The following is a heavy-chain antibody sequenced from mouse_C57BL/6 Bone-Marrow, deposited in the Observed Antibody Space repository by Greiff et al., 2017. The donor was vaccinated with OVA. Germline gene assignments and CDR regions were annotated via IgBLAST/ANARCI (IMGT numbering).Heavy chain of an antibody. CDR2: IHPNSGST. CDR1: GYTFTSYW. D-gene: IGHD1-1*01. J-gene: IGHJ3*01. Sequence: QVQLQQPGAELVKPGASVKLSCKASGYTFTSYWMHWVKQRPGQGLEWIGRIHPNSGSTNYNEKFKSKATLTVDKSSSTAYMQLSSLTSEDSAVYYCARGDYGSYRFAYWGQGTLVTVSA. V-gene: IGHV1-64*01. CDR3: ARGDYGSYRFAY.